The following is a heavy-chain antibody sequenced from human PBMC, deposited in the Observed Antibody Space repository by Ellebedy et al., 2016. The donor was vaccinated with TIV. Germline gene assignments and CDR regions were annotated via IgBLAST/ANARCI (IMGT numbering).Heavy chain of an antibody. J-gene: IGHJ4*02. V-gene: IGHV5-51*01. D-gene: IGHD6-13*01. CDR3: ARQEQLARGLNYFDY. CDR1: GYSFTSYW. Sequence: GESLKISCKGSGYSFTSYWIGWVRQMPGKGLEWMGIIYPGDSDTRYSPSFRGQVTISADRSISTAYLQWSSLKASDTAMYYCARQEQLARGLNYFDYWGQGTLVTVSS. CDR2: IYPGDSDT.